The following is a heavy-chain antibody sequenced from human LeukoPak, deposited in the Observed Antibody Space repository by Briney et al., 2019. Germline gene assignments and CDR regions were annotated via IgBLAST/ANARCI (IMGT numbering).Heavy chain of an antibody. V-gene: IGHV4-59*01. Sequence: PSQTLSLTCTVSGGSISSYYWSWIRQPPGKGLEWIGYIYYSGSTNYNPSLKSRVTISVDTSKNQFSLKLSSVTAADTAVYYCARTYSYLVDWGQGTLVTVSS. CDR1: GGSISSYY. D-gene: IGHD5-18*01. J-gene: IGHJ4*02. CDR3: ARTYSYLVD. CDR2: IYYSGST.